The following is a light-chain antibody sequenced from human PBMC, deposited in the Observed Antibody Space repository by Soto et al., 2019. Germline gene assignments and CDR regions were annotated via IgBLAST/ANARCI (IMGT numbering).Light chain of an antibody. J-gene: IGKJ2*01. Sequence: EVVVTQSPGTLSLSPGERAALSCRASPSVRCTYLDWYQQKPGQDPRLLIDGASSRATGITDRFSGSVSGTDFTLTISRLEPEDFAVYYFHLYGSPPLYTFGQGPKMEI. CDR3: HLYGSPPLYT. V-gene: IGKV3-20*01. CDR1: PSVRCTY. CDR2: GAS.